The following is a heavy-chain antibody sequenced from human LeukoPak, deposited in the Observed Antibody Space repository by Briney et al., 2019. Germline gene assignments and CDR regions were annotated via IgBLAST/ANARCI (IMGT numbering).Heavy chain of an antibody. J-gene: IGHJ4*02. CDR1: GGSFSGYY. V-gene: IGHV4-34*01. D-gene: IGHD3-16*02. Sequence: SETLSLTCAVYGGSFSGYYWSWLRQPPGKGLEWIGEINHSGSTNYNPSLKSRVTISVDTSKNQFSLKLSSVTAADTAVYYCARGLRAQGLYDYVWGSYRRHLYFDYWGQGTLVTVSS. CDR2: INHSGST. CDR3: ARGLRAQGLYDYVWGSYRRHLYFDY.